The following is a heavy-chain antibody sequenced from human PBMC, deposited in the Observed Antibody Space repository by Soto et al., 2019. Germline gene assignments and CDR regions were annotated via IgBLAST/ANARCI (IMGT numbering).Heavy chain of an antibody. J-gene: IGHJ3*02. CDR3: ARSHYDILNGSAGSFDI. CDR1: GYTFTSYD. Sequence: ASVKVSCKASGYTFTSYDINWVRQATGQGLEWMGWMNPNSGNTGYAQKFQGRVTMTRNTSISTAYMELSSLRSEDMAVYYCARSHYDILNGSAGSFDIWGQGTMVTVS. CDR2: MNPNSGNT. V-gene: IGHV1-8*01. D-gene: IGHD3-9*01.